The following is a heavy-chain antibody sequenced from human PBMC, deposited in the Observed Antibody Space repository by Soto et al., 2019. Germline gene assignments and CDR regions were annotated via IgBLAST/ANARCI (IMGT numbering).Heavy chain of an antibody. CDR2: TAKSGRT. Sequence: PSETLSLTSDVNGGSFSGYYWNWIRQPPREGRELIRETAKSGRTNYNPSHKRRVTVSLDTSKKHYSLKLSSVTAADTAVYYCATFSLPLGPGFDPWGQGTLVTVSS. D-gene: IGHD3-16*01. CDR1: GGSFSGYY. J-gene: IGHJ5*02. V-gene: IGHV4-34*01. CDR3: ATFSLPLGPGFDP.